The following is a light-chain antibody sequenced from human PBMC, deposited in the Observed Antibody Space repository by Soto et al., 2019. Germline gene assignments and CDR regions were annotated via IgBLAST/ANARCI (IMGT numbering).Light chain of an antibody. CDR2: RGS. J-gene: IGKJ1*01. CDR1: QTIRGNE. Sequence: EVVLTQSPGTLSLSPGERATLSCRASQTIRGNELAWYQQKPGQAPRLLIYRGSSRATGIPDRFSGRGSGTEFTLTIFRLEPEDFAVYYCQEYGTSAPWTFGQGTKVEIK. CDR3: QEYGTSAPWT. V-gene: IGKV3-20*01.